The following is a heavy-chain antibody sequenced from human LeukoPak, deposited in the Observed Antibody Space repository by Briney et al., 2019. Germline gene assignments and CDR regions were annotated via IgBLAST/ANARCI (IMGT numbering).Heavy chain of an antibody. CDR3: ARHEDYDFWSGKKYYYGMDV. CDR2: IYYSGST. D-gene: IGHD3-3*01. J-gene: IGHJ6*02. CDR1: GGSISSYY. Sequence: TSETLSLTCTVSGGSISSYYWSWIRQPPGKGLEWIGYIYYSGSTNYNPSLKSRVTISVDTSKNQFSLKLSSVTAADTAVYYCARHEDYDFWSGKKYYYGMDVWGQGTTVTVSS. V-gene: IGHV4-59*08.